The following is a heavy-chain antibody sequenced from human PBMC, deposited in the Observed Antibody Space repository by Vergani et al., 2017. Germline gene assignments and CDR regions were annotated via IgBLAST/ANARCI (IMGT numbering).Heavy chain of an antibody. J-gene: IGHJ1*01. CDR2: IKQDGSEK. V-gene: IGHV3-7*01. CDR1: GFTFSSYW. D-gene: IGHD3-22*01. CDR3: ARRLHYYDSSGYYQGYFQH. Sequence: EVQLVESGGGLVQPGGSLRLSCAASGFTFSSYWMSWVRQAPGKGLEWVANIKQDGSEKYYVDSVKGRFTISRDNAKNSLYLQMNSLRAEDTAVYYCARRLHYYDSSGYYQGYFQHWGQGTLVTVSS.